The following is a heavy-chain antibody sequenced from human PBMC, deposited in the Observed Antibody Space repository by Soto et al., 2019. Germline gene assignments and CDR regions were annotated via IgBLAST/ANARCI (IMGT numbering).Heavy chain of an antibody. CDR1: GGTFNNYP. J-gene: IGHJ6*02. CDR3: ARGRGYSGDDHYYYFDMDV. CDR2: SIPIFGTA. V-gene: IGHV1-69*01. Sequence: QVQLVQSGAEVKKPASSVKVSCKASGGTFNNYPITWVRQAPGEGLEWMGGSIPIFGTANYAQNFQGRVTISVDESTSTAYMELSSLRSEDTSVYYCARGRGYSGDDHYYYFDMDVWCQGITVTVSS. D-gene: IGHD5-12*01.